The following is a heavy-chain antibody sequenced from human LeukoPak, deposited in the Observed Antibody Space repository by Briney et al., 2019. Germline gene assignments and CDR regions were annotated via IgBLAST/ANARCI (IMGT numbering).Heavy chain of an antibody. CDR3: AREQPAGYSGYGPNR. Sequence: SETLSLTCTVSGGSISSSSYYWGWIRQPPGKGLEWIGNIYYSGSAYYNPSLKSRVTISVDTSKNQFSLKLSSVTAADTAVYYCAREQPAGYSGYGPNRWGQGTLVTVSS. D-gene: IGHD5-12*01. J-gene: IGHJ4*02. V-gene: IGHV4-39*07. CDR1: GGSISSSSYY. CDR2: IYYSGSA.